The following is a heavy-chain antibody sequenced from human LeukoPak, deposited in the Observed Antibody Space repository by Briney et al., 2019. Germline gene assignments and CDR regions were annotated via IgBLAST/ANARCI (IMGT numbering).Heavy chain of an antibody. CDR2: INPNSGGT. D-gene: IGHD3-22*01. J-gene: IGHJ4*02. Sequence: ASVKVSCKASGYTLTGYYMHWVRQAPGQGLEWMGWINPNSGGTNYAQKFQGRVTMTRDTSISTAYMELSRLRSDDTAVYYCARWVDDSSGYYIDYWGQGTLVTVSS. CDR1: GYTLTGYY. CDR3: ARWVDDSSGYYIDY. V-gene: IGHV1-2*02.